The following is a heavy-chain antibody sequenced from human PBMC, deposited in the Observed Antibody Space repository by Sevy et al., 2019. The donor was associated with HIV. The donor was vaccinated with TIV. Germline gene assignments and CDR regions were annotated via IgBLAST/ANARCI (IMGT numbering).Heavy chain of an antibody. V-gene: IGHV3-30*04. CDR3: ARAESGTYWGLFDY. Sequence: GGSLRLSCAASGFTFSSYAMHWVRQAPGKGLEWVAVISYDGSNKYYADSVKGRFTISRDNSKNTLYLQMNSLRAEDTAVYYCARAESGTYWGLFDYWGQGTLVTASS. D-gene: IGHD7-27*01. CDR2: ISYDGSNK. J-gene: IGHJ4*02. CDR1: GFTFSSYA.